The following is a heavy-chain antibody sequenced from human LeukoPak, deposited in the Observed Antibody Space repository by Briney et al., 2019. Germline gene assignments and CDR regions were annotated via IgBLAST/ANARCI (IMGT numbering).Heavy chain of an antibody. Sequence: GGSLRLSCAASGFTFSSYAMSWVRQAPGKGLEWVSAISGSGGSAYYADSVKGRFTISRDNSKNTLYLQMNSLRAEDTAVYYCAKQMVKWYYFDYWGQGTLVTVSS. V-gene: IGHV3-23*01. CDR3: AKQMVKWYYFDY. J-gene: IGHJ4*02. CDR1: GFTFSSYA. CDR2: ISGSGGSA. D-gene: IGHD5-18*01.